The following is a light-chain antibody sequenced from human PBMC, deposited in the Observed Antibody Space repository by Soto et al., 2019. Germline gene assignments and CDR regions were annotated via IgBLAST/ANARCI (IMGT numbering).Light chain of an antibody. CDR3: QQYSSTPIT. J-gene: IGKJ5*01. CDR2: SAS. CDR1: QSVSSSY. Sequence: EIKLTQSPCTLSASVGERATLSCRTSQSVSSSYLAWYQQKPGQAPMLLIHSASSWPTGIPERFSGSGSGTDFTLTISSLQPEDFATYYCQQYSSTPITFGRGTRLEIK. V-gene: IGKV3-20*01.